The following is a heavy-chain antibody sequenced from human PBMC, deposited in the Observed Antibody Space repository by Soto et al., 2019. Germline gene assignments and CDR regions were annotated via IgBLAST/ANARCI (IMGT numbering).Heavy chain of an antibody. Sequence: PGGSLRLSCAASGFTFNNYAMNWVRQAPGKGLEWVATISGTGGSTYYADSVKGRFTISRDNSKNTLYLQMNSLRVEDTAVYYCAKDRLPGNFDYWGQGTQVTVSS. D-gene: IGHD2-15*01. J-gene: IGHJ4*02. V-gene: IGHV3-23*01. CDR3: AKDRLPGNFDY. CDR2: ISGTGGST. CDR1: GFTFNNYA.